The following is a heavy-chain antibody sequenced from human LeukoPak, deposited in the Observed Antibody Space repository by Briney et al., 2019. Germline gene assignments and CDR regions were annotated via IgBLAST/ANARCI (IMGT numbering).Heavy chain of an antibody. CDR2: IKEDGSEK. J-gene: IGHJ4*02. V-gene: IGHV3-7*01. D-gene: IGHD3-9*01. CDR3: ARDRYRYDILTGYQFDY. Sequence: TGGSLRLSCGASGFTFSNYWMSWVRQAPGKGLEWVANIKEDGSEKNYVDSAKGRFTISRDNAKDSLYLQMNSLRAEDTAVYYCARDRYRYDILTGYQFDYWGQGTLVTVSS. CDR1: GFTFSNYW.